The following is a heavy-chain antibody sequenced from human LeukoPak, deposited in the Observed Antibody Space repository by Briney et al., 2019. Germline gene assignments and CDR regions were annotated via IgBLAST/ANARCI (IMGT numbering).Heavy chain of an antibody. J-gene: IGHJ4*02. CDR1: GFTFSSYA. CDR3: AKRGYYYDNSGYYYFDY. D-gene: IGHD3-22*01. Sequence: PGGSLRLSCAASGFTFSSYAMSWVRQAPGKGLEWVSAMSGSGGTTYYADSVKGRLTISRDNSKNTLYLQMNSLRAEDTAVYYCAKRGYYYDNSGYYYFDYWGQGTLVTVSS. V-gene: IGHV3-23*01. CDR2: MSGSGGTT.